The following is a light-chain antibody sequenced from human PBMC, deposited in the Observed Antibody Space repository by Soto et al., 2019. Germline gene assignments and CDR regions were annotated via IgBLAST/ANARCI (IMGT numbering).Light chain of an antibody. V-gene: IGLV2-14*03. CDR3: SSYTSSSTEV. CDR1: SSDVGGYNY. CDR2: DVN. J-gene: IGLJ1*01. Sequence: QSVLTQPASVSGSPGQSITISCTGNSSDVGGYNYVSWYQHHPGKAPKLLIYDVNSRPSGVSDRFSGSKSGNTASLTISGLQAEDEADYYCSSYTSSSTEVFGTGTKLTVL.